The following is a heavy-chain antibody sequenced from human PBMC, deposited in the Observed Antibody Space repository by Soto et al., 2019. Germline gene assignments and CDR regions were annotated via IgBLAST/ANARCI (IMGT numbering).Heavy chain of an antibody. J-gene: IGHJ3*02. CDR2: IYWNDDK. CDR3: AHRADIIDAFDI. V-gene: IGHV2-5*01. CDR1: GFSLSTSGVG. D-gene: IGHD2-15*01. Sequence: QITLKESGPPLVKPTQTLTLTCTFSGFSLSTSGVGVGWIRQPPGKALEWLALIYWNDDKRYSPSLKSRLTITKDTSKNQVVLTMTNMDPVDTATYYCAHRADIIDAFDIWGQGTMVTVSS.